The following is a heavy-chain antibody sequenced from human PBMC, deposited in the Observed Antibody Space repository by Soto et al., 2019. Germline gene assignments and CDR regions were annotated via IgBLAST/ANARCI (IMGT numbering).Heavy chain of an antibody. D-gene: IGHD2-21*01. V-gene: IGHV4-31*11. J-gene: IGHJ5*02. CDR3: ARVPTYYREIIGYQPFHP. CDR1: GASIISDGYC. Sequence: QVQLQESGPGVVEPSQTLSLICAVSGASIISDGYCWAWIRQHTEKVLEWIVHIQYTGGATYSPSYNPSLKSRVTISVDTSKSLFSLKLTSVSAADTAVYYWARVPTYYREIIGYQPFHPWGQGTLVTVSS. CDR2: IQYTGGATYSP.